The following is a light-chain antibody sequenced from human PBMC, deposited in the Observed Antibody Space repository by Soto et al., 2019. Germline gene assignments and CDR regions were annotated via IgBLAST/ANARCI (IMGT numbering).Light chain of an antibody. CDR1: SSNIGAGYD. V-gene: IGLV1-40*01. Sequence: QSVLTQPPSVSGAAGRRVTISCTGGSSNIGAGYDVHWYQQLPGTAPKLLIYGNSNRPSGVPDRFSGSKSGASASLAITGLQAEDEADYYCQSYDSSLSAWVFGGGTKLTV. CDR2: GNS. J-gene: IGLJ3*02. CDR3: QSYDSSLSAWV.